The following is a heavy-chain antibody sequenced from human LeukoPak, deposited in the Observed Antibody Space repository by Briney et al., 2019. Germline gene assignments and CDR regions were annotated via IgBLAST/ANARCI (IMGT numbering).Heavy chain of an antibody. CDR1: GFTFSSYA. Sequence: GRSLRLSCAASGFTFSSYAMHWVRQAPGKGLEWVAVISYDGSNKYYADSVKGRFTISRDNSKNTLYLQMNSLRAEDTAAYYCARGSRITMIVVVQGWFDPWGQGTLVTVSS. D-gene: IGHD3-22*01. J-gene: IGHJ5*02. CDR3: ARGSRITMIVVVQGWFDP. V-gene: IGHV3-30-3*01. CDR2: ISYDGSNK.